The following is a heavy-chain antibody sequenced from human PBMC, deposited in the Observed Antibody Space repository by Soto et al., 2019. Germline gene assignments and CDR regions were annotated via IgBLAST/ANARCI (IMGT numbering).Heavy chain of an antibody. J-gene: IGHJ5*02. Sequence: SETLSLTCTVSGGSISSYYWSWIREPPGKGLEWIGYIYYSGITKYSPSLKSRVTISVDTSKNQFSLKLSSVTAEDTAVYHCAKNQGVELVPLATVDWFDPWGQGSVVTVSS. CDR2: IYYSGIT. D-gene: IGHD1-26*01. V-gene: IGHV4-59*12. CDR1: GGSISSYY. CDR3: AKNQGVELVPLATVDWFDP.